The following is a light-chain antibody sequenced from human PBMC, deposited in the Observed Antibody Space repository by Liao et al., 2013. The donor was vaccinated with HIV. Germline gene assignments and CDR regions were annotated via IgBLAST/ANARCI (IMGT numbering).Light chain of an antibody. CDR3: QVWDSSSIVV. Sequence: SYELTQPPSVSVSPGQTASITCSGDKLGDKYACWYQQKPGQSPVLVIYQDTKRPSGIPERFSGSNSGNTATLTISRVEAGDEADYYCQVWDSSSIVVFGGGTRLTVL. CDR1: KLGDKY. V-gene: IGLV3-1*01. CDR2: QDT. J-gene: IGLJ2*01.